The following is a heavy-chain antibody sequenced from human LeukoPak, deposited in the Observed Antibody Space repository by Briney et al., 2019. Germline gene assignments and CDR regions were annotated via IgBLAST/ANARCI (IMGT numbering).Heavy chain of an antibody. CDR3: ARVDGKLYFDY. CDR1: DGSISSGGYH. V-gene: IGHV4-31*03. J-gene: IGHJ4*02. Sequence: PSETLSLTCTVSDGSISSGGYHWSWIRQHPGKGLEWIGYIYYSGNTYYNPSLESRVTVSADTSKHQFSLRLTSVTAADTAVYYCARVDGKLYFDYWGQGTLVTVSS. CDR2: IYYSGNT.